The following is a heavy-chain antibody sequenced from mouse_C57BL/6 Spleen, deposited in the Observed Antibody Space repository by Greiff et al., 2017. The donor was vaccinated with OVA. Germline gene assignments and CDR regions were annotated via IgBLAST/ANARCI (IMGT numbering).Heavy chain of an antibody. D-gene: IGHD2-4*01. CDR1: GYTFTDYY. CDR3: ARNSYYDYDEGYYAMDY. J-gene: IGHJ4*01. Sequence: EVQLQQSGPELVKPGASVKISCKASGYTFTDYYMNWVKQSHGKSLEWIGDINPNNGGTSYNQKFKGKATLTVDKSSSTAYMELRSLTSEESAVYYCARNSYYDYDEGYYAMDYWGQGTSLTVSS. V-gene: IGHV1-26*01. CDR2: INPNNGGT.